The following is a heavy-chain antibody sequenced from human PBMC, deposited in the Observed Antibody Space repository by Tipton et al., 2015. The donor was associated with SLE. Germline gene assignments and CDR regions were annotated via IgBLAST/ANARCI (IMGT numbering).Heavy chain of an antibody. V-gene: IGHV4-59*01. CDR2: IFYSGST. D-gene: IGHD2-15*01. CDR1: GGSISSYY. J-gene: IGHJ5*02. CDR3: ARDRRDTVGEDWFDP. Sequence: TLSLTCTVSGGSISSYYWSWIRQPPGKGLEWIGDIFYSGSTNYNPPLKSRVTISVDTSKNQYSLKLSSVTAADTAVYYCARDRRDTVGEDWFDPRAQGTLVTVTS.